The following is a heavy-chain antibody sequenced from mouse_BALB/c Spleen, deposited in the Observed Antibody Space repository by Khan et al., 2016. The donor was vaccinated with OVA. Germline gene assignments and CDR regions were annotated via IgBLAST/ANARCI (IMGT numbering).Heavy chain of an antibody. J-gene: IGHJ3*01. D-gene: IGHD2-12*01. V-gene: IGHV2-2*02. Sequence: QVQLKQSGPGLVQPSQSLSITCTVSGFSLTTYGIHWIRQSPGKGLEWLGVIWSGGSTDYNVPFISRLHITKDNSKSQVFFKRNSLQANDSAIYYWARNSYRYDFTYWGQGTLVTVSA. CDR3: ARNSYRYDFTY. CDR2: IWSGGST. CDR1: GFSLTTYG.